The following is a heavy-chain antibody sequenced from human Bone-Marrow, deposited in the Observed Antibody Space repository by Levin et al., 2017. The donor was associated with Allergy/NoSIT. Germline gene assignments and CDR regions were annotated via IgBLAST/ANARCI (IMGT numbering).Heavy chain of an antibody. D-gene: IGHD2-8*01. CDR2: ISWNSGSI. V-gene: IGHV3-9*01. Sequence: GGSLRLSCAASGFTFDDYAMHWVRQAPGKGLEWVSGISWNSGSIGYADSVKGRFTISRDNAKNSLYLQMNSLRAEDTALYYCAKGLIADIVLMVYALAAAGFDYWGQGTLVTVSS. CDR3: AKGLIADIVLMVYALAAAGFDY. J-gene: IGHJ4*02. CDR1: GFTFDDYA.